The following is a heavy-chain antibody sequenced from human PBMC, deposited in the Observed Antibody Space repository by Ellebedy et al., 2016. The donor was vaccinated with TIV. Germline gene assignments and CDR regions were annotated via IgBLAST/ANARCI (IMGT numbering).Heavy chain of an antibody. CDR2: IIPILGTA. J-gene: IGHJ6*02. Sequence: ASVKVSCKASGGTFSSYAISWVRQAPGQGLEWMGGIIPILGTANYAQKFQGRVTITADESTSTAYMELSSLRSEDTAVYYCARGSYDFWSETFGGMDVWGQGTTVTVSS. CDR3: ARGSYDFWSETFGGMDV. CDR1: GGTFSSYA. D-gene: IGHD3-3*01. V-gene: IGHV1-69*13.